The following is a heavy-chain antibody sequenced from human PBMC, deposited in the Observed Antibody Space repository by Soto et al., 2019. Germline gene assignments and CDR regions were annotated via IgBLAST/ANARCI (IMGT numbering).Heavy chain of an antibody. V-gene: IGHV4-39*01. Sequence: PSETMSLTCTVSGCSISSSSFYWGRIRQPPGKGLEWIGSIYYSGSTYYNPSLKSRVTISVDTSKTQFSLKLSSVTAAGIAVYYCARLVYDSSGYRPGWGQGTLVTVSS. J-gene: IGHJ4*02. CDR2: IYYSGST. CDR3: ARLVYDSSGYRPG. D-gene: IGHD3-22*01. CDR1: GCSISSSSFY.